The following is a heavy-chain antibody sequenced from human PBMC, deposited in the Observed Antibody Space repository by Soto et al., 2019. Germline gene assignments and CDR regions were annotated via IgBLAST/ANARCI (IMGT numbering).Heavy chain of an antibody. CDR2: ISSSSSYI. V-gene: IGHV3-21*01. D-gene: IGHD3-22*01. CDR3: ARPLSYYDSRGYYGY. J-gene: IGHJ4*02. Sequence: GGSISLSCAASGFTFRNHSMNWVRQAPGKGLEWVSSISSSSSYIYYADSVKGRFTISRDNAKNSLYLQMNSLRAEDTAVYYCARPLSYYDSRGYYGYWGLGTLVTVSS. CDR1: GFTFRNHS.